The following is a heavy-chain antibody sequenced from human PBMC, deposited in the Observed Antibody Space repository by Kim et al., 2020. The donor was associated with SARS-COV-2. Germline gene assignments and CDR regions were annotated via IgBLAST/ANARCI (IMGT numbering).Heavy chain of an antibody. CDR1: GFTFSSYS. CDR3: SRDLKYHLPHNWFNP. J-gene: IGHJ5*02. Sequence: WGSLRLSCAASGFTFSSYSMNWVRRAPGKGLEWGSYISSSCSTIYYADSVKRRFTISRDNAKNALYLQMNSLRDEDTAVYYCSRDLKYHLPHNWFNPWGQGTLFTVS. D-gene: IGHD2-2*01. V-gene: IGHV3-48*02. CDR2: ISSSCSTI.